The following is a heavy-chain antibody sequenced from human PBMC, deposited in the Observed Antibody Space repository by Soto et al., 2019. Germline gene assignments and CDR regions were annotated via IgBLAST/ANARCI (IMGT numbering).Heavy chain of an antibody. CDR3: AAIVYCSSTSCYTKDFDY. Sequence: SETLSLTCAVSGDSISNGYYWSWIRQPPGKGLEWIGEINHSGSTNYNPSLKSRVTISVDTSKNQFSLKLSSVTAADTAVYYCAAIVYCSSTSCYTKDFDYWGQGTLVTVSS. V-gene: IGHV4-34*01. CDR2: INHSGST. CDR1: GDSISNGYY. J-gene: IGHJ4*02. D-gene: IGHD2-2*02.